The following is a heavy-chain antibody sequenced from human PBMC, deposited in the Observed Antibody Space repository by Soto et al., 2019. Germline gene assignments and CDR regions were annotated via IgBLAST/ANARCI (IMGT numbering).Heavy chain of an antibody. V-gene: IGHV4-31*03. Sequence: QVQLQESGPGLVKPSQTLSLTCTVSGASIGSGDYYWSWIRQDPGKGLEWIGYIYYSGSTYYNPSLRSSVTISIDTSKNHFSLRLSSVTAADTAVYYCARNRTPGEFDYWGQGTLVTVSS. J-gene: IGHJ4*02. CDR1: GASIGSGDYY. CDR3: ARNRTPGEFDY. CDR2: IYYSGST.